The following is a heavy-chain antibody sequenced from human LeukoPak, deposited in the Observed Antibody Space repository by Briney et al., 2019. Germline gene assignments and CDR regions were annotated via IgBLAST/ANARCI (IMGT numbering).Heavy chain of an antibody. V-gene: IGHV4-34*01. D-gene: IGHD6-19*01. CDR3: ARGLEGSGRPFDY. CDR2: INHSGST. J-gene: IGHJ4*02. CDR1: GGSFSGYY. Sequence: SETLSLTCAVYGGSFSGYYWSWIRQPPGKGLEWIGEINHSGSTNYNPSLKSRVTISVDTSKNQFSLKLSSVTAADTAVYYCARGLEGSGRPFDYWGQGTLVAVSS.